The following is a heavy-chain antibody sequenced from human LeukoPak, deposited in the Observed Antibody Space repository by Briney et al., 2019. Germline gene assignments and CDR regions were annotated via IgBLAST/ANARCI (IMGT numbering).Heavy chain of an antibody. J-gene: IGHJ6*02. CDR2: IYYSGST. Sequence: SETLCLTCTVSGGSISSYYWSWIRQPPGKGLEWIGYIYYSGSTNYNPSLKSRVTISVDTSKNQFSLKLSSVTAADTAVYYCARVINDILTGSLYYGMDVWGQGTTVTVSS. CDR1: GGSISSYY. CDR3: ARVINDILTGSLYYGMDV. V-gene: IGHV4-59*01. D-gene: IGHD3-9*01.